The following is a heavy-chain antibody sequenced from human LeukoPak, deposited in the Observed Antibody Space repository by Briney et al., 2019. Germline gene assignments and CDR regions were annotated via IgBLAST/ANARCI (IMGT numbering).Heavy chain of an antibody. D-gene: IGHD4-23*01. CDR3: AKDSAVVKAYFQH. V-gene: IGHV3-9*01. CDR1: GFTFDDYA. CDR2: ISWNSGSI. Sequence: PGRSLRLSCAASGFTFDDYAMHWVRQAPGKGLEWVSGISWNSGSIGYADSVKGRFTISRDNAKNSLYLRMNSLRAEDTALYYCAKDSAVVKAYFQHWGQGTLVTVSS. J-gene: IGHJ1*01.